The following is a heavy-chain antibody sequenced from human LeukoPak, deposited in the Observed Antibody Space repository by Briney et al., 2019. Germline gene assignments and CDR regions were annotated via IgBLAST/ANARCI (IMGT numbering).Heavy chain of an antibody. CDR1: GGSISSYY. Sequence: PSETLSLTCTVSGGSISSYYWSWIRQPPGKGLEWIGYMYYTGSTTYNPSLKSRVAISVDTSKNQFSLKLRSVTAADTAVYYCARAYSSSWYSAFDIWGQGTMVTVSS. D-gene: IGHD6-13*01. J-gene: IGHJ3*02. CDR3: ARAYSSSWYSAFDI. V-gene: IGHV4-59*08. CDR2: MYYTGST.